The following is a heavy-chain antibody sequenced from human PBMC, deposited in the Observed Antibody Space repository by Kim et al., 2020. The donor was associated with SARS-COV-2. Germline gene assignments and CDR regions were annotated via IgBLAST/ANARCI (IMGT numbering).Heavy chain of an antibody. Sequence: GSNTYYADSVKGRFTISRDNAENSLYLQMSSLRAEDTAMYYCARGPASRDWGQGTLVTVST. J-gene: IGHJ4*02. CDR3: ARGPASRD. CDR2: GSNT. V-gene: IGHV3-11*01.